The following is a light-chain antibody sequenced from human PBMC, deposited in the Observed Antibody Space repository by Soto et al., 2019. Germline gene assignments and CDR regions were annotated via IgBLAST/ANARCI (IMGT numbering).Light chain of an antibody. CDR2: KTS. V-gene: IGKV1-5*03. CDR3: QQYDSYPIT. J-gene: IGKJ5*01. Sequence: DIQMTQSPSTLSAYVRDRVTITCRASQNISIWLAWYQQKPGKAPKLLIYKTSTPESGVPSRFSGSGSDTVFTLTISSLQPDDFATYYCQQYDSYPITFGQVTRLENK. CDR1: QNISIW.